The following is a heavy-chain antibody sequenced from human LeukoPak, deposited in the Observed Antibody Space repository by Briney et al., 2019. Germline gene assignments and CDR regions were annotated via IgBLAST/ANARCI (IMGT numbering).Heavy chain of an antibody. D-gene: IGHD1-26*01. Sequence: PSETLSRTCAVYGGSFSGYFWSWIRQPPGKGLEWIGEINHSGSTNYNPSLKSRLTMSVDTSKNQVSLKLSSVTAADTAVYYCARVEEVVGVNWFDSWGQGTLVTVSS. CDR3: ARVEEVVGVNWFDS. J-gene: IGHJ5*01. V-gene: IGHV4-34*01. CDR2: INHSGST. CDR1: GGSFSGYF.